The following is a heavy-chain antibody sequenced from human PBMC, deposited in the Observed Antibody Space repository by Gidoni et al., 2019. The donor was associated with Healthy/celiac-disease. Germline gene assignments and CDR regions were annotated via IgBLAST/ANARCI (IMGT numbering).Heavy chain of an antibody. CDR2: IKSKTDGGTT. V-gene: IGHV3-15*07. D-gene: IGHD5-12*01. CDR3: TTDLYVSGYDLKPA. J-gene: IGHJ4*02. Sequence: EVQLVESGGGLVKPGGSLRLSCAASGFTFSTAWMNWVRQAPGKGLEWVGRIKSKTDGGTTDYAAPVKGRFTISRDDSKNTLYLQMNSLKTEDTAVYYCTTDLYVSGYDLKPAWGQGTLVTVSS. CDR1: GFTFSTAW.